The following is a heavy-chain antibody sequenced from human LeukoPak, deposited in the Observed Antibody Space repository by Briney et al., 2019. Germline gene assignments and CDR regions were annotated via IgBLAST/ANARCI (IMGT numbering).Heavy chain of an antibody. CDR3: TRSKAYYYDSSGYSGY. J-gene: IGHJ4*02. CDR1: GFTFSSYA. V-gene: IGHV3-49*04. D-gene: IGHD3-22*01. CDR2: IRSKAYGGTT. Sequence: GGSLRLSCAASGFTFSSYAMSWVRQAPGKGLEWVGFIRSKAYGGTTEYAASVKGRFTISRDDSKSIAYLQMNSLKTEDTAVYYCTRSKAYYYDSSGYSGYWGQGTLVTVSS.